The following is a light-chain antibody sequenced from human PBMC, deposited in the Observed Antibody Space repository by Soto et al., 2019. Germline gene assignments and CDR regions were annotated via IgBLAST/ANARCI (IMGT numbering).Light chain of an antibody. J-gene: IGKJ1*01. CDR2: GAS. CDR3: QHYNSYSEA. Sequence: EIVMTQSPATLSVSPGERATLSCRASQSVSSNLAWYQQKPGQAPRLLIYGASTRATVIPARFSGSGSGTDFTLTISSLQPDDFATYYCQHYNSYSEAFGQGTKVDIK. V-gene: IGKV3-15*01. CDR1: QSVSSN.